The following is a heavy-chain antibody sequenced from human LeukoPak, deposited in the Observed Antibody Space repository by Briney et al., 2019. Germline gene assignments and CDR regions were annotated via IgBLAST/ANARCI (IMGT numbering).Heavy chain of an antibody. CDR2: ISAYNGNT. CDR1: GYTFTSYG. D-gene: IGHD2-2*01. V-gene: IGHV1-18*01. Sequence: GASVKVSCKASGYTFTSYGISWVRQAPGQGLEWMGWISAYNGNTNYAQKLQGRVTMTTDTSTSTAYMELSSLRSEDTAVYYCARDSKGYCSSTSCYHEGPFDYWGQGTLVTVSS. J-gene: IGHJ4*02. CDR3: ARDSKGYCSSTSCYHEGPFDY.